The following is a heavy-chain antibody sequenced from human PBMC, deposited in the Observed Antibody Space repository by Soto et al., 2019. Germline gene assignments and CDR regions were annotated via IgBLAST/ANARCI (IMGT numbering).Heavy chain of an antibody. J-gene: IGHJ6*02. Sequence: GSLRLSCAASGFTFSSYVMHWVRQAPGKGLEWVAVISYDGSNKYYADSVKGRFTISRDNSKHALYLQMNSLRPEDTAVYYCAKDLEGYCTTTSCYTYFGLDVWGQGTTVTVSS. V-gene: IGHV3-30*18. CDR2: ISYDGSNK. CDR1: GFTFSSYV. CDR3: AKDLEGYCTTTSCYTYFGLDV. D-gene: IGHD2-2*01.